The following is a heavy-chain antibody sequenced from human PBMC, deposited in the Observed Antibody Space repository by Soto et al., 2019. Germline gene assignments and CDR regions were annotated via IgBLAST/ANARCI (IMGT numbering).Heavy chain of an antibody. CDR2: ISYDGSNK. D-gene: IGHD5-18*01. Sequence: PGGSLRLSCAASGFTFSSYVMHWVRQAPGKGLEWVAVISYDGSNKYYADSVKGRFTISRDNSKNTLYLQMNSLRAEDTAVYYCARDPPVDTAMVLFYFDYWGQGTLVTVSS. CDR1: GFTFSSYV. CDR3: ARDPPVDTAMVLFYFDY. V-gene: IGHV3-30-3*01. J-gene: IGHJ4*02.